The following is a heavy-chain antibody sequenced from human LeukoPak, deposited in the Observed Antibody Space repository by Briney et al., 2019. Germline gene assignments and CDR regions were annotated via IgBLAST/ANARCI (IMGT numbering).Heavy chain of an antibody. J-gene: IGHJ4*02. CDR2: MNPKSGNT. CDR3: ARSKRAASKWERVLLWFGDLDY. CDR1: GYTFTSYD. V-gene: IGHV1-8*01. D-gene: IGHD3-10*01. Sequence: GASVKVSCKASGYTFTSYDINWVRQATGQGVEWRGWMNPKSGNTGYAQKFQGRVTMTRNTSISTAYMELSSLRSEDTAVYYCARSKRAASKWERVLLWFGDLDYWGQGTLVTVSS.